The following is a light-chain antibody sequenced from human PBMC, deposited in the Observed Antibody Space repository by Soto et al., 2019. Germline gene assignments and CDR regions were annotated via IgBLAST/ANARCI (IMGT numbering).Light chain of an antibody. CDR1: SSDVGGYYY. CDR3: SSYTSSNTFYV. CDR2: QVS. J-gene: IGLJ1*01. V-gene: IGLV2-14*01. Sequence: QSVLTQPASVSGSPGQSITISCTGTSSDVGGYYYVSWYQHHPGKAPKLMIYQVSNRPSGVSNRFSGSKSGNTASLTISGLQXEDEADYYCSSYTSSNTFYVFGTGTKV.